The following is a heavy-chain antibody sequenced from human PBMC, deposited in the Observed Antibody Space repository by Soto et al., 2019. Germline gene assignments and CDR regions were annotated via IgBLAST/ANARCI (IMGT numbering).Heavy chain of an antibody. CDR2: IIPIFGTA. V-gene: IGHV1-69*01. CDR1: GGTFSSYA. J-gene: IGHJ4*02. D-gene: IGHD6-6*01. CDR3: ARTGVSSSSKPFDY. Sequence: VKVSCKASGGTFSSYAISWVRQAPGQGLEWMGGIIPIFGTANYAQKFQGRVTITADESTSTAYMELSSLRSEDTAVYYCARTGVSSSSKPFDYWGQGTLVTVSS.